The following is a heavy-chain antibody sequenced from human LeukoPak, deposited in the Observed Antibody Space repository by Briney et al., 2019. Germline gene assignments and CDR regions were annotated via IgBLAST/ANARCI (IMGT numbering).Heavy chain of an antibody. D-gene: IGHD3-10*01. CDR2: INSDGSST. V-gene: IGHV3-74*01. Sequence: GGSLRLSCRASGFTFGDYAMSWFRQAPGKGLVWVSRINSDGSSTSYADSVKGRFTISRDNAKNTLYLQMNSLRAEDTAVYYCLAYYYGSGTHYWGQGTLVTVSS. CDR1: GFTFGDYA. CDR3: LAYYYGSGTHY. J-gene: IGHJ4*02.